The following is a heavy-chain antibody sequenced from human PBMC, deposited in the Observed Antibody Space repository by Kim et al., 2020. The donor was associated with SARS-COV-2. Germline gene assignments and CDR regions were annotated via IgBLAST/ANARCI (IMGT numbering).Heavy chain of an antibody. Sequence: ASVKVSCKASGYTFTSYDINWVRQATGQGLEWMGWINPNSGNTGYAQKFQGRVTMTRNTSISTAYMELSSLRSEDTAVYYCARVPMYYDYIWGSRGYGMDVWGQGTQVTVSS. J-gene: IGHJ6*02. CDR3: ARVPMYYDYIWGSRGYGMDV. CDR2: INPNSGNT. D-gene: IGHD3-16*01. V-gene: IGHV1-8*01. CDR1: GYTFTSYD.